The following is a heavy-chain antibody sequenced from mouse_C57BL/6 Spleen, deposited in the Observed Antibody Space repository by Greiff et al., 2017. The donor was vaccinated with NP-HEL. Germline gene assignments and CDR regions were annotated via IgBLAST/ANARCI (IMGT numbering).Heavy chain of an antibody. CDR1: GFTFSSYG. CDR3: ARSYYGYGDYYAMDY. CDR2: ISSGGSYT. V-gene: IGHV5-6*01. J-gene: IGHJ4*01. D-gene: IGHD2-2*01. Sequence: EVKLVESGGDLVKPGGSLKLSCAASGFTFSSYGMSWVRQTPDKRLEWVATISSGGSYTYYPDSVKGRFTISRDNAKNTLYLQMSSLKSEDTAMYYCARSYYGYGDYYAMDYWGQGTSVTVSS.